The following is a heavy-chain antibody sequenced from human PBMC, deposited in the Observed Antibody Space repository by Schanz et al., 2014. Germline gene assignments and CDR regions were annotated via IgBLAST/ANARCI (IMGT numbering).Heavy chain of an antibody. D-gene: IGHD1-26*01. J-gene: IGHJ4*02. V-gene: IGHV1-2*06. CDR3: ARDRDQWDGNYLDY. CDR2: ISPNSGDT. Sequence: QVQLVQSGAEVKKPGASMKVSCKASGRTFIVYHVLHWVRQAPGQGLEWMGRISPNSGDTHSAQKFQGGVTMTTDTSTSTVYMELRSLTSDDSAVYYCARDRDQWDGNYLDYWGQGTLVTVSS. CDR1: GRTFIVYH.